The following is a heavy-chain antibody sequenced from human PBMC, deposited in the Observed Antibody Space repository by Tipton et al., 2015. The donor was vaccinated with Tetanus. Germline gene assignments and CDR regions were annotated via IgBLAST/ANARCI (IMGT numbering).Heavy chain of an antibody. CDR1: GFTFNHYG. Sequence: SLRLSCVASGFTFNHYGMHWVRQSPGKGLEWLAVMSDHSTKEFYADSVKGRFTISRDNSNSTLWLQMHSLRPDDTAVYYCAKNRARSGYLFYCGMDAWGQGTTVIVSS. J-gene: IGHJ6*02. D-gene: IGHD3-3*01. CDR3: AKNRARSGYLFYCGMDA. V-gene: IGHV3-30*18. CDR2: MSDHSTKE.